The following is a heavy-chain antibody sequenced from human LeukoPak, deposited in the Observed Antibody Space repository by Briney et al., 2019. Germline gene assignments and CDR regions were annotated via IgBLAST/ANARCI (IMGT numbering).Heavy chain of an antibody. CDR2: INWNGGST. CDR3: AREQGNYDYVWGSYRLNFDY. V-gene: IGHV3-20*04. J-gene: IGHJ4*02. CDR1: GFTFSSYA. Sequence: GGSLRLSCAASGFTFSSYAMSWVRQAPGKGLEWVSGINWNGGSTGYADSVKGRFTISRDNAKNSLYLQMNSLRAEDTALYYCAREQGNYDYVWGSYRLNFDYWGQGTLVTVSS. D-gene: IGHD3-16*02.